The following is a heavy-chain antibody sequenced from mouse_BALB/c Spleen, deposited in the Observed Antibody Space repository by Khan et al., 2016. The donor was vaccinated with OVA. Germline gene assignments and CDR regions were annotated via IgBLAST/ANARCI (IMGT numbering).Heavy chain of an antibody. D-gene: IGHD2-9*01. J-gene: IGHJ3*01. CDR1: GYTFTSYT. CDR3: SRGGPYHGNDGAWFAY. CDR2: INPTNIYT. V-gene: IGHV1-4*01. Sequence: QVQLQQSGAELARPGASVKMSCKASGYTFTSYTIHWVKQRPGQGLEWIGYINPTNIYTNYNQKFRDKATLTADKSSRTAYMQLSSLTSEDSAVYYCSRGGPYHGNDGAWFAYWGQGTLVTVSA.